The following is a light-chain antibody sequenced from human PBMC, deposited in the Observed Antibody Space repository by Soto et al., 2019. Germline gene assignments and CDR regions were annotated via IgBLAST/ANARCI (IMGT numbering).Light chain of an antibody. J-gene: IGKJ1*01. CDR2: GIS. CDR1: QTLSSRH. CDR3: QQYGDSPWT. Sequence: VFTQSPCTLSLSPPERSTLSCRASQTLSSRHLAWYQQKPGQAPRLLIYGISIRATGIPDRFSGSGSGTDFTLIISGVEAEDFAMYYCQQYGDSPWTFGQGTRW. V-gene: IGKV3-20*01.